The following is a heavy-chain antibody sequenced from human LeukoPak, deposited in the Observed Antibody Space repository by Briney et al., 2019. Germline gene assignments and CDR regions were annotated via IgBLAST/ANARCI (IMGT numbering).Heavy chain of an antibody. CDR2: SSAYNGNT. Sequence: SVKVSCKASGYTFTSYAMNWVRQAPGQGLEWMGWSSAYNGNTNYAQKLQGRVTMTPDTSTSTAYMELRSLRSDDTAVYYCARYYYDSSGYYSSYYYYMDVWGKGTTVTVSS. J-gene: IGHJ6*03. CDR1: GYTFTSYA. CDR3: ARYYYDSSGYYSSYYYYMDV. D-gene: IGHD3-22*01. V-gene: IGHV1-18*01.